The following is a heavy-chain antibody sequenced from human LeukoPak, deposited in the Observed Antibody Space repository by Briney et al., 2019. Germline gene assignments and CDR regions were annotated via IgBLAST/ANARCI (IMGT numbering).Heavy chain of an antibody. J-gene: IGHJ4*02. D-gene: IGHD6-13*01. CDR1: GFTVSSNY. V-gene: IGHV3-53*01. CDR3: AKASGYSSLYYFDY. CDR2: IYSGGST. Sequence: GGSLRLSCAASGFTVSSNYMSWVRQAPGKGLEWVSVIYSGGSTYYADSVKGRFTISRDNSKNTLYLQMNSLRAEDTAVYYCAKASGYSSLYYFDYWGQGTLVTVSS.